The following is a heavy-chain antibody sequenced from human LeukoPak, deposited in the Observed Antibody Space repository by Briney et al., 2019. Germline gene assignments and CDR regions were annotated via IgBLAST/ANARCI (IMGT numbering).Heavy chain of an antibody. Sequence: GRSLRLSCTASGFTFTYHPKHWVRQAPGKGLEWVAFVSFDGTDKNYADSVKGRFTISRDTSKSTVDLQMNSLRDDDTALYYCARRSNFALHFDYWGQGTLVTVSS. J-gene: IGHJ4*02. D-gene: IGHD3-10*01. CDR3: ARRSNFALHFDY. V-gene: IGHV3-30*03. CDR2: VSFDGTDK. CDR1: GFTFTYHP.